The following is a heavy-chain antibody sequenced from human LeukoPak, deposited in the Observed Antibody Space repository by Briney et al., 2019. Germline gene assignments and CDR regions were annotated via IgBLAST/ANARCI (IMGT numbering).Heavy chain of an antibody. D-gene: IGHD2-2*01. CDR3: ARVLGYCSSTSCHTADY. CDR1: GGSISSGSSY. Sequence: SQTLSLTCTLSGGSISSGSSYWSWIRQPAGKGLEWFVRIYTSGSTNYNPSLKSRVTISVDTSKNQFSLKLSSGTAADTAVYYCARVLGYCSSTSCHTADYWGQGTLVTVSS. J-gene: IGHJ4*02. V-gene: IGHV4-61*02. CDR2: IYTSGST.